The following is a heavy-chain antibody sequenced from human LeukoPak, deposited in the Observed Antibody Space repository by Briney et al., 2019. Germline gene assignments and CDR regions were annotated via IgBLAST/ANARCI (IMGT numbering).Heavy chain of an antibody. CDR2: ISGSGGNT. CDR3: AKDLPASRGSAYYHFDY. D-gene: IGHD3-22*01. J-gene: IGHJ4*02. Sequence: GGSLRLSCAASGFNFDNYAMSWVRQAPGKGLEWVSAISGSGGNTYYADSVKGRFTISRVNSKNTLYLQMSSLRAEDTAVYYCAKDLPASRGSAYYHFDYWGQGTLVTVSS. CDR1: GFNFDNYA. V-gene: IGHV3-23*01.